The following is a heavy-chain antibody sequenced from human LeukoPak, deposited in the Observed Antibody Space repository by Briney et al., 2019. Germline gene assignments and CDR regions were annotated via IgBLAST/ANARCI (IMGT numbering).Heavy chain of an antibody. Sequence: PSETLSLTCTVSGYSISTGYYWDWIRQPPGKGLEWIGTFYHGGSTYYNPSLKSRVTISVDTSKNQFSLNLTSVTAADTAVYYCARQGTAMVTALDYWGQGTLVTVSS. CDR3: ARQGTAMVTALDY. CDR1: GYSISTGYY. V-gene: IGHV4-38-2*02. D-gene: IGHD5-18*01. J-gene: IGHJ4*02. CDR2: FYHGGST.